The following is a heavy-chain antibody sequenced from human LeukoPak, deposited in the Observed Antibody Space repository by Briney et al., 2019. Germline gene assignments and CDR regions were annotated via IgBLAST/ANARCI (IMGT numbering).Heavy chain of an antibody. Sequence: SETLSLTYSVSGGAIIPFYWNWIRQPAGKGLEWIGRIYSSGSTKYNPSLKSRVTMSVDTSKNQFSLKLSSVTAADTAVYYCAKDYYDSSEGWFDPWGQGTLVTVSS. J-gene: IGHJ5*02. V-gene: IGHV4-4*07. D-gene: IGHD3-22*01. CDR2: IYSSGST. CDR1: GGAIIPFY. CDR3: AKDYYDSSEGWFDP.